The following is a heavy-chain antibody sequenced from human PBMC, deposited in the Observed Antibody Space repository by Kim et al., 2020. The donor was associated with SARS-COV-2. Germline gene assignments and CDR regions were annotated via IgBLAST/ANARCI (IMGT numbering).Heavy chain of an antibody. J-gene: IGHJ4*02. CDR1: GYTFTSYY. D-gene: IGHD4-17*01. CDR2: INPSGGST. CDR3: AREGPTTVVTSYYFDY. V-gene: IGHV1-46*01. Sequence: ASVKVSCKASGYTFTSYYMHWVRQAPGQGLEWMGIINPSGGSTSYAQKFQGRVTMTRDTSTSTVYMELSSLRSEDTAVYYCAREGPTTVVTSYYFDYWGQGTLVTVSS.